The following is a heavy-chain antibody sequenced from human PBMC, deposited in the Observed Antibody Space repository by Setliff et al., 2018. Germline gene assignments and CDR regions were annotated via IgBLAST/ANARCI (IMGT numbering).Heavy chain of an antibody. CDR2: IIHTGST. CDR1: GGSFSGYY. D-gene: IGHD2-8*02. CDR3: ARHFTGVNWGRFDF. Sequence: SETLSLTCAVYGGSFSGYYWSWIRQPPGKRLEWIGEIIHTGSTYYNPSLKSRITMSVDTSKSQFSLRLTSVTAADTAVYYCARHFTGVNWGRFDFWGQGTLVTVSS. J-gene: IGHJ4*02. V-gene: IGHV4-34*12.